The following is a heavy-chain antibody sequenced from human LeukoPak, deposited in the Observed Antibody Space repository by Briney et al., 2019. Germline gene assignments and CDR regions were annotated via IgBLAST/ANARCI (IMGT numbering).Heavy chain of an antibody. V-gene: IGHV1-46*01. Sequence: ASVKVSCKASGYTFTSYFMHWVRQAPGQGREWMGIINPSGGSTSYAQKFQGRVTMTRDTSTSTVYMEVSSLRSEDTAVYYCAREGVSALLTGYRTYAFDIWGQGTMVTVSS. CDR3: AREGVSALLTGYRTYAFDI. J-gene: IGHJ3*02. CDR2: INPSGGST. D-gene: IGHD3-9*01. CDR1: GYTFTSYF.